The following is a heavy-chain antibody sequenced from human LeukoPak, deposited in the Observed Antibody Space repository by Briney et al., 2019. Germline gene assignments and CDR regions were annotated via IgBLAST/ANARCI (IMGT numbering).Heavy chain of an antibody. Sequence: GASVKVSCKASGYTFTTYSLAWVRQAPGQGLEWMGWISAYNGNTNYAQKLQGRVTMTTDTSTSTAYMELRSLRSDDTAVYYCARVGGQGYYDSINYGMDVWGQGTTVTVSS. CDR3: ARVGGQGYYDSINYGMDV. V-gene: IGHV1-18*01. D-gene: IGHD3-22*01. CDR2: ISAYNGNT. J-gene: IGHJ6*02. CDR1: GYTFTTYS.